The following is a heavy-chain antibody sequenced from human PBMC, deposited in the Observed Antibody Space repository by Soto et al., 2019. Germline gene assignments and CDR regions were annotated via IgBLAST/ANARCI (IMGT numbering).Heavy chain of an antibody. V-gene: IGHV4-39*01. J-gene: IGHJ5*02. D-gene: IGHD2-21*02. CDR3: AKHRVTGGVHNWFDP. Sequence: SGTLSLTCTVSGGAISSGVYYWGWIRQPQGKGMEWIGSIFFTGTTYYNPSLKSRVTISVDTSKNQFSLKLNSVTAADTAVYYCAKHRVTGGVHNWFDPWGQGSLVTVSS. CDR1: GGAISSGVYY. CDR2: IFFTGTT.